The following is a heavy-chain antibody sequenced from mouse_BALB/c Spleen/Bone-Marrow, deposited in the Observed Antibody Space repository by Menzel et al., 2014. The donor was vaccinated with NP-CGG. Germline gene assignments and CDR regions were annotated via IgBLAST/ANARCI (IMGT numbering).Heavy chain of an antibody. CDR3: TRSTMITYFDY. J-gene: IGHJ2*01. Sequence: ESGAELVKPGASVKLSCKASGYTFTSYYMYWVKQRPGRGLEWIGEINPSNGGTNFNEKFKSKATLTVDKSSSTAYMQLSSLTSEDSAVYYCTRSTMITYFDYWGQGTTLTVSS. V-gene: IGHV1S81*02. CDR2: INPSNGGT. D-gene: IGHD2-4*01. CDR1: GYTFTSYY.